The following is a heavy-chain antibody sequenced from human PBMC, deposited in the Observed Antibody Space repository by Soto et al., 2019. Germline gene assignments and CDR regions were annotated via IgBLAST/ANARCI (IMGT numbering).Heavy chain of an antibody. D-gene: IGHD1-26*01. V-gene: IGHV4-31*03. Sequence: QVQLQESGPGLVKPSQTLSLTCTVSGGSISSGGYYWSWIRQHPGKGLEWIGYIYYSGSTYYNPALKRRVTLSVVTSKNQFSLKLRSVTAADTAVYYCARGEGGLTEAPHYYYYGMDVWGQGTTVTVSS. J-gene: IGHJ6*02. CDR2: IYYSGST. CDR3: ARGEGGLTEAPHYYYYGMDV. CDR1: GGSISSGGYY.